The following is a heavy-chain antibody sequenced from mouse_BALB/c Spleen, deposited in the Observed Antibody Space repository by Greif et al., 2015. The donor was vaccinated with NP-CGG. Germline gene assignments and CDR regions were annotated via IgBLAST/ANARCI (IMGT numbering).Heavy chain of an antibody. CDR1: GYAFGSYW. CDR2: IYPGDGDT. Sequence: VQLQQSGAELVRPGSSVKISCKASGYAFGSYWMNWVKRRPGQGLEWIGQIYPGDGDTNYNGKFKGKATLTADKSSSTAYVQLRSLKSEDSAVYFCARSQGYYFDYWGQGTTLTVSS. J-gene: IGHJ2*01. V-gene: IGHV1-80*01. CDR3: ARSQGYYFDY.